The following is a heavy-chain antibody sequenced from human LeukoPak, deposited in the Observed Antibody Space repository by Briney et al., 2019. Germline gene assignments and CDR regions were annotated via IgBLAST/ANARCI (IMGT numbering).Heavy chain of an antibody. Sequence: GGSLRLSCAASGFTFSSYGMHWVRQAPGKGLEWVAVISYDGSNKYYADSVKGRFTIFRDNSKNTLYLQMNSLRAEDTAVYYCAKGWENWGQGTLVTVSS. J-gene: IGHJ4*02. CDR1: GFTFSSYG. V-gene: IGHV3-30*18. D-gene: IGHD1-26*01. CDR3: AKGWEN. CDR2: ISYDGSNK.